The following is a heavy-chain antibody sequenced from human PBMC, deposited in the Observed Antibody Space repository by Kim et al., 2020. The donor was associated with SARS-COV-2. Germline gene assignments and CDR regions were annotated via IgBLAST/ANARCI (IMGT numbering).Heavy chain of an antibody. CDR3: AKDRGSEYGDQNDY. CDR2: ISGGGTRT. J-gene: IGHJ4*02. V-gene: IGHV3-23*01. CDR1: GFTFSRYA. Sequence: GGSLRLSCAGSGFTFSRYAMSWVRQVPGKGLEWVSGISGGGTRTYYADSVKGRVTISRDNSKNTVFLEVNSLRGEDTAIYYCAKDRGSEYGDQNDYWGQGTLVTVSS. D-gene: IGHD4-17*01.